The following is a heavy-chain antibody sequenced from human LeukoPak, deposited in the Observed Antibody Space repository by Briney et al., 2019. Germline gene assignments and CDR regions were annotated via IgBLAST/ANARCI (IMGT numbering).Heavy chain of an antibody. V-gene: IGHV3-30*04. CDR1: GFTFSSYA. CDR3: ARESDKPYSDY. Sequence: GGSLRLSCAASGFTFSSYAMHWVRQAPGKGLEWVTVISYDGSNKYYADSVKGRFTISRDNSKNTLYLEMNSLRAEDTAVYYCARESDKPYSDYWGQGTLVTVSS. CDR2: ISYDGSNK. J-gene: IGHJ4*02.